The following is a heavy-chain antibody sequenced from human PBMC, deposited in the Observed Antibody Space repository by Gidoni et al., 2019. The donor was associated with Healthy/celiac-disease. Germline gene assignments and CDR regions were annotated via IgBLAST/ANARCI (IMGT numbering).Heavy chain of an antibody. CDR3: AGVKDDYYDSSGYSDAFDI. Sequence: EVQLVESGGGLVQPGGSLRLSCAASGFTFRSSWLHWVSQAPGKGLVWVSRINSDGSSTSYADSVKGRFTISRDNAKNTLYLQMNSLRAEDTAVYYCAGVKDDYYDSSGYSDAFDIWGQGTMVTVSS. V-gene: IGHV3-74*01. D-gene: IGHD3-22*01. J-gene: IGHJ3*02. CDR2: INSDGSST. CDR1: GFTFRSSW.